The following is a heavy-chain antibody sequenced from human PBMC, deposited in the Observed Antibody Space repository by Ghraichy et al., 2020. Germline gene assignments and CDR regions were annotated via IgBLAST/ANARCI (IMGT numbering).Heavy chain of an antibody. V-gene: IGHV3-23*01. J-gene: IGHJ4*02. CDR1: GFTFTRYA. D-gene: IGHD5-12*01. Sequence: GGSLRLSCAASGFTFTRYAMSWVRQAPGKGLEWVSGISGTGSGTFYADSVKGRFTISRDNSKNTLYLRMTSLRAEDTAVYKCAKYRIYIGHDLGFDSWGQGTLVTVSS. CDR2: ISGTGSGT. CDR3: AKYRIYIGHDLGFDS.